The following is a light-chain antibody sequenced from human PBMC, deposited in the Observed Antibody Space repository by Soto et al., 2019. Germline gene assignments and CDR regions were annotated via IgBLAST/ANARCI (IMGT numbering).Light chain of an antibody. V-gene: IGKV3-11*01. CDR2: DAS. CDR1: QSVSTY. Sequence: EIVLAQSPVTLSLSPGQRATLSCRASQSVSTYLAWYQQKPGQAPRLLISDASKRATGIPARFSGSGSGTDFTLTISRLEPEDFAVYYCQQYGSSPITFGQGTRLEIK. CDR3: QQYGSSPIT. J-gene: IGKJ5*01.